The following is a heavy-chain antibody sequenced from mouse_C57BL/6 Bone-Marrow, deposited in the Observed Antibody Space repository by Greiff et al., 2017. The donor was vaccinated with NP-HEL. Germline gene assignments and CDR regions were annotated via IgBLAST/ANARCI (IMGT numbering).Heavy chain of an antibody. CDR2: IYPSDSET. CDR1: GYTFTSYW. D-gene: IGHD2-5*01. V-gene: IGHV1-61*01. Sequence: VQLQQPGAELVRPGSSVKLSCKASGYTFTSYWMDWVKQRPGQGLEWIGNIYPSDSETHYNQKFKDKATLTVDKSSSTAYMQLSSLTSEDSAVYYCARGAYYSNQYYFDDWGQGTTLTVSS. CDR3: ARGAYYSNQYYFDD. J-gene: IGHJ2*01.